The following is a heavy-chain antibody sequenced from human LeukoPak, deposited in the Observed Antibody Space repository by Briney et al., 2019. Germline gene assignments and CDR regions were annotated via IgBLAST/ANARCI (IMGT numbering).Heavy chain of an antibody. CDR3: AGGTGLPPANYFYYGMDV. CDR1: GFTFSSYA. J-gene: IGHJ6*02. Sequence: GGPLRLSCAASGFTFSSYAMNWVRQAPGKGLEWVSTISASGGSTYYADSVKGRFTFSRDNSKNTLYLQMNGLRAEDTAVYYCAGGTGLPPANYFYYGMDVWGQGTTVTVSS. D-gene: IGHD3/OR15-3a*01. V-gene: IGHV3-23*01. CDR2: ISASGGST.